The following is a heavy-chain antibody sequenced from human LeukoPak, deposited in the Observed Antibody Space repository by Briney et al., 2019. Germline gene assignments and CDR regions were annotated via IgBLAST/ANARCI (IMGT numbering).Heavy chain of an antibody. CDR1: GGSISSYY. J-gene: IGHJ4*02. CDR3: ARHRSGSGWSFDY. V-gene: IGHV4-4*07. Sequence: SETLSLTCTVSGGSISSYYWSWIRQPAGKGLEWIGRIYTSGNTDYNPSLNSRVTMSIDTSKNRFSLKLSSVAAADTAVYYCARHRSGSGWSFDYWGQGTWSPSPQ. CDR2: IYTSGNT. D-gene: IGHD6-19*01.